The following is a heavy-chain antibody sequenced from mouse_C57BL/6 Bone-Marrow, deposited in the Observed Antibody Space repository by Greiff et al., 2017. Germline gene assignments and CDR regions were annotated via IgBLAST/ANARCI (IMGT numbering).Heavy chain of an antibody. CDR2: ICIGDGYT. V-gene: IGHV1-58*01. CDR3: ARWGNYRAWFAY. J-gene: IGHJ3*01. D-gene: IGHD2-1*01. CDR1: GYTFTSYG. Sequence: EVQLQQSGAELVRPGSSVKMSCKTSGYTFTSYGINWVKQRPGQGLEWIGYICIGDGYTEYNEKFKGKATLTSDTSSSTAYIQLSSLTSEDSAIYICARWGNYRAWFAYWCQGTLVTVSA.